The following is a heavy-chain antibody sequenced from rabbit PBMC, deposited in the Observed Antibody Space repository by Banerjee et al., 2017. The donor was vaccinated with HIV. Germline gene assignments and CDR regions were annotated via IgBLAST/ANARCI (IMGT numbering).Heavy chain of an antibody. CDR1: GIDFSTFNY. J-gene: IGHJ4*01. CDR2: IVTGSSGST. Sequence: QQQLEESGGGLVKPGGTLTLTCKASGIDFSTFNYMCWVRQAPGKGLDLIACIVTGSSGSTWYASWVNGRFTISRSTSLNTVDLKMTSLTAADTATYFCARGNAGGGYAGSLNLWGPGTLVTVS. D-gene: IGHD4-2*01. CDR3: ARGNAGGGYAGSLNL. V-gene: IGHV1S43*01.